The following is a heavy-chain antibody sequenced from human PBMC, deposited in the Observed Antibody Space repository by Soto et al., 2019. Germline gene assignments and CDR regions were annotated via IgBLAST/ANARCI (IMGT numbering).Heavy chain of an antibody. Sequence: QVQLQESGPGLVKPSQTLSLTCTVSGGSISSGGYYWSWIRQHPGKGLEWIGYIYYSGSTYYNPSLKSRFNISVDTSNNHFSLQLSSVTAADTAVYYCARVFGFGGMDVWGQGTTVTVSS. CDR3: ARVFGFGGMDV. CDR2: IYYSGST. D-gene: IGHD3-10*01. J-gene: IGHJ6*02. CDR1: GGSISSGGYY. V-gene: IGHV4-31*03.